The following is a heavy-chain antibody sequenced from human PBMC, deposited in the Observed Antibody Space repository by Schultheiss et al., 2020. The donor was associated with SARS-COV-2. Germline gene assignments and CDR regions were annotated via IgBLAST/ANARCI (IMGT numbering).Heavy chain of an antibody. CDR1: GDSISSESW. J-gene: IGHJ4*02. CDR2: IHHSGSA. D-gene: IGHD1-26*01. Sequence: SQTLSLTCAVSGDSISSESWCTWVRQPPGKGLEWIGEIHHSGSANYHPSLKSRVTISVDKSKNQFSLKLSSVTAADTAVYYCARAGFKEVGAAFDYWGQGTLVTVSS. V-gene: IGHV4-4*02. CDR3: ARAGFKEVGAAFDY.